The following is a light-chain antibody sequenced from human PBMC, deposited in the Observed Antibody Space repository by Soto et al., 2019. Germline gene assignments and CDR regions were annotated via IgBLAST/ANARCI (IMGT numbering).Light chain of an antibody. CDR3: NSYGGSNNYVV. J-gene: IGLJ2*01. CDR1: SSDVGGYNY. Sequence: QSALTQPPSASGSPGQSVTISCTGTSSDVGGYNYVSWYQQHPGKAPKLMIYEVNKWPSGVPDRFSGSKSGNTASLTVSGLQADDEADYYCNSYGGSNNYVVFGGGTKLTVL. V-gene: IGLV2-8*01. CDR2: EVN.